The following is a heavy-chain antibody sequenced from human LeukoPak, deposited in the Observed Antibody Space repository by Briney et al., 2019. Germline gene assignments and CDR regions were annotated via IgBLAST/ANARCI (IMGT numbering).Heavy chain of an antibody. V-gene: IGHV1-2*04. J-gene: IGHJ6*02. Sequence: GASVKVSCKASGYTFTGYYIHWVRQAPGQGLEWMGRVNPNSGGTNYAQKFQGWVTMTRDTSISTAYMELSRLRSDDTAVYYCARDPKGGFDDSSGYYPYGMDVWGQGTTVTVSS. D-gene: IGHD3-22*01. CDR2: VNPNSGGT. CDR3: ARDPKGGFDDSSGYYPYGMDV. CDR1: GYTFTGYY.